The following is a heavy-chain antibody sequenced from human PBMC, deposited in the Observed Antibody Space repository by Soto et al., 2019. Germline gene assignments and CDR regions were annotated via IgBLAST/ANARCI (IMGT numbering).Heavy chain of an antibody. D-gene: IGHD3-3*01. CDR3: AKAEGITIFGVVPGYYGMDV. V-gene: IGHV3-30-3*01. J-gene: IGHJ6*02. CDR2: ISDDGCNK. Sequence: PGGSLRLSCAASGIIFSAYAVFWVRQPPGKGLEWVAIISDDGCNKYYTDFVKGRFSISRDNSKNTLYLRMNTLRAEDTAVYYCAKAEGITIFGVVPGYYGMDVWGQGTTVTVSS. CDR1: GIIFSAYA.